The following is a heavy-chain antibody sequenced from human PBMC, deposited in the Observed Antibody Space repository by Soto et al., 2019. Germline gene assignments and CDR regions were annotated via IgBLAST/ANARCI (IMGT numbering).Heavy chain of an antibody. V-gene: IGHV4-31*03. CDR3: ARDQHSSGWFHMGFDY. J-gene: IGHJ4*02. Sequence: ASETLSLTCTVSGGSISSGGYYWSWIRQHPGKGLEWIGYIYYSGSTYYNPSLKSRVTISVDTSKNQFSLKLSSVTAADTAVYYCARDQHSSGWFHMGFDYWGQGTLVTVSS. CDR2: IYYSGST. D-gene: IGHD6-19*01. CDR1: GGSISSGGYY.